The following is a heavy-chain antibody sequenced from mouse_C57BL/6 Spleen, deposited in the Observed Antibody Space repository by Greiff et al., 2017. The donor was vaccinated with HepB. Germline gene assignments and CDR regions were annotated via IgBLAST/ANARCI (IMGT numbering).Heavy chain of an antibody. V-gene: IGHV1-50*01. J-gene: IGHJ3*01. CDR2: IDPSDSYT. Sequence: QVQLQQPGAELVKLGASVKLSCKASGYTFTSYWMQWVKQRPGQGLEWIGEIDPSDSYTNYNQKFRGKATLTVDTSSSTAYMQLSSLTSEDSAVYYCARKALYDGYYEFAYWGQGTLVTVSA. CDR1: GYTFTSYW. CDR3: ARKALYDGYYEFAY. D-gene: IGHD2-3*01.